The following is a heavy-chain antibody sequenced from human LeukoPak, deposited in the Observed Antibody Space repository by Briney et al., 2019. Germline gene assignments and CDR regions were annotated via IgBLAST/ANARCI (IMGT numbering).Heavy chain of an antibody. CDR1: GGSISSYY. CDR2: IYYSGST. V-gene: IGHV4-59*01. J-gene: IGHJ4*02. Sequence: SETLSLTCTVSGGSISSYYWSWIRQPPGKGLEWIGYIYYSGSTNYNPSLKSRVTISVDTSKNQFSLKLSSVTAADTAVYYCARESVVTGTLDYWGQGTLVTVSS. CDR3: ARESVVTGTLDY. D-gene: IGHD3-22*01.